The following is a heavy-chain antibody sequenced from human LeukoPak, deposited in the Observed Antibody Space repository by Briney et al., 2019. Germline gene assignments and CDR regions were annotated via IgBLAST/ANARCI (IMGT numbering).Heavy chain of an antibody. Sequence: GASVKVSCKASGGTFSSYAISWVRQAPGQGLEWMGGIIPIFGTANYAQKFQGRVTITADESTSTAYMELSSLRSEDTAVYYCARGSVWLVYYYYMDVWGKGTTVTVSS. V-gene: IGHV1-69*13. J-gene: IGHJ6*03. D-gene: IGHD3-22*01. CDR1: GGTFSSYA. CDR3: ARGSVWLVYYYYMDV. CDR2: IIPIFGTA.